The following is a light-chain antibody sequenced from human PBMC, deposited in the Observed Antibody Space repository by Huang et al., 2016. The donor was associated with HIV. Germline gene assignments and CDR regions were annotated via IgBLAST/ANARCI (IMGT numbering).Light chain of an antibody. Sequence: DIQMTQSPFSLSASVGDIVTITCRASQSISSYLNWYQSNPWKAPKILIYAESTLQSGLPSSFSGSWAGTDFTLTITSLQPEDFATYYCQQTYIIPITFGQGTKLEIK. J-gene: IGKJ2*01. CDR1: QSISSY. CDR2: AES. V-gene: IGKV1-39*01. CDR3: QQTYIIPIT.